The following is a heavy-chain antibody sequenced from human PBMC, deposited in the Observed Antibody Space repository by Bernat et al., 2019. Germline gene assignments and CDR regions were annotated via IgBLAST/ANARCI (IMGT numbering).Heavy chain of an antibody. J-gene: IGHJ4*02. CDR1: GGSISGYY. Sequence: QVQLQQSGPGLVKPSETLSLTCAVSGGSISGYYWTWIRQPPGKGLEWIGYIAGDSGNTEYNPSLKSRVTISRDTSTSQFSLRLTSLTAADTAMYYCARSWTGFYLYWGQGALVTVSS. D-gene: IGHD3/OR15-3a*01. CDR3: ARSWTGFYLY. V-gene: IGHV4-59*12. CDR2: IAGDSGNT.